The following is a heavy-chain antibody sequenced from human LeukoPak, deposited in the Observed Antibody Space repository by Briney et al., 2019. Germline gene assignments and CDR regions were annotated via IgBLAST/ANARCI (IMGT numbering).Heavy chain of an antibody. CDR1: GGSITSSSYY. V-gene: IGHV4-39*01. D-gene: IGHD6-13*01. J-gene: IGHJ4*02. Sequence: SETLSLTCTVSGGSITSSSYYWGWIRQPPGKGLEWIGSIYYSGSTYYNPSLKSRVTISVDTSKNQFSLRLSSVTAADTAVYYCARFSSSWSGALFDYWGQGTLVTVSS. CDR3: ARFSSSWSGALFDY. CDR2: IYYSGST.